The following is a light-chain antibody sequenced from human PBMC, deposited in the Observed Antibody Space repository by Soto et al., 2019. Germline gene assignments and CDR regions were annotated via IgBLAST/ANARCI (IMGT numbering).Light chain of an antibody. J-gene: IGKJ5*01. Sequence: AIQLTQSPSSRSASVGDRVTITCRASQDIRGALAWYQQKPGKAPKFLIFDVSTLQSGVPSRFSGSGSGTDFTLTISSLQPDDFGTYYCQQFNTYPITFGQGTRLEIK. CDR3: QQFNTYPIT. CDR2: DVS. CDR1: QDIRGA. V-gene: IGKV1-13*02.